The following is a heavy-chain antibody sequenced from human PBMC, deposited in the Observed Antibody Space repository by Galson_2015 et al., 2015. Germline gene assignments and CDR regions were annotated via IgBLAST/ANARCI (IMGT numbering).Heavy chain of an antibody. D-gene: IGHD2-15*01. CDR1: GFTFSSYG. CDR3: AREDYSDAFDI. V-gene: IGHV3-33*01. J-gene: IGHJ3*02. Sequence: SLRLSCAASGFTFSSYGMHWVRQAPGKGLEWVAVIWYDGSNKYYADSVKGRFTISRDNSKNTLYLQMNSLRAEDTAVYYCAREDYSDAFDIWGQGTMVTVSS. CDR2: IWYDGSNK.